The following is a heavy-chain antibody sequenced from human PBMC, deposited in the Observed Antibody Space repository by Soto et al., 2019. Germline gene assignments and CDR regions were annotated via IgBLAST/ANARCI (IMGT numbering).Heavy chain of an antibody. CDR3: ARRANRSSNPASGVGGFDF. Sequence: PSETLSLTCTVSGVSISSSYWSWIRQSPGTGLEWIGYIYYTGTTNYNPSLKRRVTISLDTAKNQFSLNVNSLTTADTAVYFCARRANRSSNPASGVGGFDFWGQGTLVTVSS. CDR1: GVSISSSY. CDR2: IYYTGTT. J-gene: IGHJ4*02. V-gene: IGHV4-59*01. D-gene: IGHD2-15*01.